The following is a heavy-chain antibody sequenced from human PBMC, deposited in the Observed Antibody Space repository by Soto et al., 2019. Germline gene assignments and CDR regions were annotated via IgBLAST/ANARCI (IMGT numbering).Heavy chain of an antibody. CDR3: GSSYSGSYLLNY. Sequence: SETLSLTCTVSGGSISSYYWSWIRQPPGKGLEWIGYIYYSGSTNYNPSLKSRVTISVDTSKNQFSLKLSSVTAADTAVYYCGSSYSGSYLLNYWGQGTLVTVSS. D-gene: IGHD1-26*01. J-gene: IGHJ4*02. CDR1: GGSISSYY. CDR2: IYYSGST. V-gene: IGHV4-59*01.